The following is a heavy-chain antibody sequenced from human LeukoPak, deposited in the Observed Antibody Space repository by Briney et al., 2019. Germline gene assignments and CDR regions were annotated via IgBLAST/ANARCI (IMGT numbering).Heavy chain of an antibody. Sequence: SETLSLTCTVSGGSISSGDYYWSWIRQPPGKGLEWIGYIYYSGSTYYNPSLKSRVTISVDTSKNLFSLKLSSVTAADTAVYYCAREPRTTVTTDYWGQGTLVTVSS. CDR1: GGSISSGDYY. CDR2: IYYSGST. J-gene: IGHJ4*02. D-gene: IGHD4-17*01. CDR3: AREPRTTVTTDY. V-gene: IGHV4-30-4*01.